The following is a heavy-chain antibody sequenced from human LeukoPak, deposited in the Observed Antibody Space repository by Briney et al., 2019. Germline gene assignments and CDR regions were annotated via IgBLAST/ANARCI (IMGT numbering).Heavy chain of an antibody. J-gene: IGHJ4*02. CDR3: ARDGIGELLHDFDY. CDR1: GFTFSDHY. Sequence: GGSLRLSCTASGFTFSDHYMSWIRQPPGKGLEWVSYISDSGNTIYYADSVKGRFTISRDNAKNSLYLQMSSLRAEDTAVYYCARDGIGELLHDFDYWGQETLVTVSS. CDR2: ISDSGNTI. V-gene: IGHV3-11*01. D-gene: IGHD3-10*01.